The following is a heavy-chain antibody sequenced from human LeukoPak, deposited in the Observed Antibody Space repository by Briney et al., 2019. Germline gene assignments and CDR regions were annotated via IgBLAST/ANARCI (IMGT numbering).Heavy chain of an antibody. Sequence: SQTLSLTCTVSGGSISSGGYYWSWIRQHPGKGLEWIGEINHSGSTNYNPSLKSRVTISVDTSKNQFSLKLSSVTAADTAVYYCARARSRTDFDYWGQGTLVTVSS. CDR2: INHSGST. J-gene: IGHJ4*02. CDR1: GGSISSGGYY. CDR3: ARARSRTDFDY. V-gene: IGHV4-31*03. D-gene: IGHD2-8*02.